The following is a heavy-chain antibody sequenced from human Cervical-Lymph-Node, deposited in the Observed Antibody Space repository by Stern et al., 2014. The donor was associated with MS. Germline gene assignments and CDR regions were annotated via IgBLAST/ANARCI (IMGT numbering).Heavy chain of an antibody. CDR2: FDPEDGET. CDR3: ATDRDDFRSGYSAPTKGYGLDV. D-gene: IGHD3-3*01. CDR1: GYTLTELS. J-gene: IGHJ6*02. V-gene: IGHV1-24*01. Sequence: QVQLVQSGAEVKKPGASVKVSCKVSGYTLTELSMLWVRQAPGKGLEWMGGFDPEDGETIYAQKFQGRVTMTEDTSTDTAYMELSSLRSEDTAVYYCATDRDDFRSGYSAPTKGYGLDVWGQGTTVTVTS.